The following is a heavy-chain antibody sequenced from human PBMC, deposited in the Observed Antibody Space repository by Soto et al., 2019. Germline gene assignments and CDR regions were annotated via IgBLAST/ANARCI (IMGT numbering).Heavy chain of an antibody. J-gene: IGHJ4*02. CDR3: ARGRGGDYGGNSGYYDY. CDR1: GFTFSGHG. V-gene: IGHV3-33*01. CDR2: VWHDGSKE. D-gene: IGHD4-17*01. Sequence: QVQLVESGGGVVQPGRSLRLSCAASGFTFSGHGMHWVRQAPGKGLERVAVVWHDGSKEYYADSVKGRFTISRDNSKNTLYLQMNRLRAEDTAVYACARGRGGDYGGNSGYYDYWGQGTLVTVSS.